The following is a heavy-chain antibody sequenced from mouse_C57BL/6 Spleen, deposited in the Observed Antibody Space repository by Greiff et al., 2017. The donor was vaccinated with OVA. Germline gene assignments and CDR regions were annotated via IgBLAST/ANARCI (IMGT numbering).Heavy chain of an antibody. CDR1: GFTFSDYG. V-gene: IGHV5-17*01. Sequence: EVKLVESGGGLVKPGGSLKLSCAASGFTFSDYGMHWVRQAPEKGLEWVAYISSGSSTIYYADTVKGRFTISRDNAKNTLFLQMTSLRSEDTAMYYCARPGSLLGSYAMDYWGQGTSVTVSS. D-gene: IGHD4-1*01. J-gene: IGHJ4*01. CDR2: ISSGSSTI. CDR3: ARPGSLLGSYAMDY.